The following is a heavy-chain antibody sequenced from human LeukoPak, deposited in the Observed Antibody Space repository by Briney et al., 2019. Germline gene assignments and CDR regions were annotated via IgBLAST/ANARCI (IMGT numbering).Heavy chain of an antibody. CDR3: AKDRVSIYYYDSSGDR. Sequence: GGSLRLSCAASGFTFSSYWMSWVRQAPGKGLEWVSAISGSGGSTYYADSVKGRFTISRDNSKNTLYLQMNSLRAEDTAVYYCAKDRVSIYYYDSSGDRWGQGTLVTVSS. J-gene: IGHJ4*02. CDR1: GFTFSSYW. D-gene: IGHD3-22*01. V-gene: IGHV3-23*01. CDR2: ISGSGGST.